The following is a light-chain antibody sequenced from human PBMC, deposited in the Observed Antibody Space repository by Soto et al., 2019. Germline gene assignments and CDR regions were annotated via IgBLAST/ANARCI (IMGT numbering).Light chain of an antibody. CDR2: GAS. J-gene: IGKJ1*01. V-gene: IGKV3-15*01. Sequence: ETVVTQSSATLSVSSGGRANPSCRASQSISDTLAWYQQKPGQAPRLLIHGASTRAPGFPARFSGSGSGTDFTLTISSLQSEDFAVYYCQQYDNWPWTFGQGTKVDIK. CDR1: QSISDT. CDR3: QQYDNWPWT.